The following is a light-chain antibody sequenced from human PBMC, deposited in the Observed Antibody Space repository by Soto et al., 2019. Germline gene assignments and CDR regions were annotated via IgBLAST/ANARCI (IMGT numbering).Light chain of an antibody. CDR1: SSDVGGYNF. CDR2: EVN. V-gene: IGLV2-14*01. J-gene: IGLJ2*01. Sequence: QSALTQPASVSGSPGQSITISCTGTSSDVGGYNFVSWYQQHPGKAPKLMIFEVNNRPSGVSNPFSGSKSGNTASLTISGLQAEDEADYYCSSWTSSTTQVLGGGTKVTVL. CDR3: SSWTSSTTQV.